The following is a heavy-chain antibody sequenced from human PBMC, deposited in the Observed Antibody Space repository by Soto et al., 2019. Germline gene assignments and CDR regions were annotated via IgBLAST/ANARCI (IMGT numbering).Heavy chain of an antibody. Sequence: SETLSLTCTVSGGFVNSDTHSWSWIRQTPGKRLEWIGFIYSGGSTKNPSLRSRVTMSVDTSKNQFSLKLRSVIVADTAVYHCARFVRYRSATTCSTRADVWGQGITVTVSS. J-gene: IGHJ6*02. CDR2: IYSGGST. D-gene: IGHD2-2*01. V-gene: IGHV4-61*01. CDR3: ARFVRYRSATTCSTRADV. CDR1: GGFVNSDTHS.